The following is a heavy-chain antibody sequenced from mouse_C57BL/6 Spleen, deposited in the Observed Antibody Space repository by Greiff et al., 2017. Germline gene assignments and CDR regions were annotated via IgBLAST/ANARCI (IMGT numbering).Heavy chain of an antibody. J-gene: IGHJ3*01. CDR2: INPYNGGT. Sequence: VQLQQSGPVLVKPGASVKMSCKASGYTFTDYYMNWVKQSHGKSLEWIGVINPYNGGTSYNQKFKGKATLTVDKSSSTAYMELNSLTSEDSAVYYCARSDGNPFAYWGQGTLVSVSA. V-gene: IGHV1-19*01. CDR1: GYTFTDYY. CDR3: ARSDGNPFAY. D-gene: IGHD2-1*01.